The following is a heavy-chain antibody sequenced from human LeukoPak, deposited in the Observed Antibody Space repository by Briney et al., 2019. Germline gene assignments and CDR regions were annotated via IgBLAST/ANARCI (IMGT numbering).Heavy chain of an antibody. Sequence: PGGSLRLSCAASGFTFSSYAMHWVRQAPGKGLEYVSAISSNGGSTYYANSAKGRFTISRDNSKNTLYLQMGSLRAEDMAVYYCARGIVGATRRVPYFDYWGQGTLVTVSS. CDR1: GFTFSSYA. CDR2: ISSNGGST. D-gene: IGHD1-26*01. V-gene: IGHV3-64*01. CDR3: ARGIVGATRRVPYFDY. J-gene: IGHJ4*02.